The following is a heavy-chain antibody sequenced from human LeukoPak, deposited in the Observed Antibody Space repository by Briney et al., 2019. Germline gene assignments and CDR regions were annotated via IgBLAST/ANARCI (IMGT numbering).Heavy chain of an antibody. CDR2: ISYDGSNK. Sequence: GKSLRLSCAASGFTFSGYPIHWVRQAPGKGLEWVAVISYDGSNKYYADSVKGRFTISRDNSKNTLYLQMNSLRAEDTAVYYCARAPMSIAAAGTGLNWGQGTLVTVSS. CDR3: ARAPMSIAAAGTGLN. D-gene: IGHD6-13*01. J-gene: IGHJ1*01. V-gene: IGHV3-30-3*01. CDR1: GFTFSGYP.